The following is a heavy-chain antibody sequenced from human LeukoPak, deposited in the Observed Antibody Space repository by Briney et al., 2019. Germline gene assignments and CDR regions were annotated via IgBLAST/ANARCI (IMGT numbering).Heavy chain of an antibody. D-gene: IGHD3-10*01. CDR2: INPSGSST. CDR3: ARGSSDYYGSGSYYNAESDWFDP. Sequence: ASVKVSCKASGYTFTSYYLHWVRQAPGQGLEWMGIINPSGSSTNYAQKFQGRVTMTRDMSTRTDYMELSSLRSEDTAVYYCARGSSDYYGSGSYYNAESDWFDPWGQGTLVTVSS. CDR1: GYTFTSYY. J-gene: IGHJ5*02. V-gene: IGHV1-46*01.